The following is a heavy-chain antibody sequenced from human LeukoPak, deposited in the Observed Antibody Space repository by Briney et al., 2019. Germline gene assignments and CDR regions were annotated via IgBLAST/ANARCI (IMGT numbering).Heavy chain of an antibody. Sequence: ASVKVSCKASGYTFTNYYVHWVRQAPGQGLEWMGIINPSGGSTNYAQKFQGRVTMTRDTSTSTVYMELSSLRCEDTAVYYCTRLVTETGSFFDYWGQGTLVTVSS. J-gene: IGHJ4*02. D-gene: IGHD1-26*01. CDR2: INPSGGST. V-gene: IGHV1-46*01. CDR1: GYTFTNYY. CDR3: TRLVTETGSFFDY.